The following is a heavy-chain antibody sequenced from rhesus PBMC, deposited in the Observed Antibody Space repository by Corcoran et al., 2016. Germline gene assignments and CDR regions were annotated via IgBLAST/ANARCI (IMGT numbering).Heavy chain of an antibody. CDR3: ARGVGAAAGIDY. Sequence: QVQLQESGPGVVKPSETLSLTCAVSGGSISDSYRWSWIRQPPGKGLVWIGFIYGSSTSTNYNPSLKSRVTISKDTSKNQFSLKLSSVTAADTAVYYCARGVGAAAGIDYWGQGVLVTVSS. D-gene: IGHD6-25*01. V-gene: IGHV4S10*01. CDR1: GGSISDSYR. J-gene: IGHJ4*01. CDR2: IYGSSTST.